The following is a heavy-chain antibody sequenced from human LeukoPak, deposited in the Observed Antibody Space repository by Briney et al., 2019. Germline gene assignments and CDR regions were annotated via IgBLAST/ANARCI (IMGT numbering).Heavy chain of an antibody. CDR1: GFTFSSYA. D-gene: IGHD1-26*01. Sequence: GGSLRLSCAASGFTFSSYAMSWVRQAPGKGLEWVSALSGSGGSTYYADSVKGRFTISRDNSKNTLYLEMSSLRAEDTAVYYYAKVIVGATRKINFFDYWGQGTLVTVSS. CDR2: LSGSGGST. J-gene: IGHJ4*02. CDR3: AKVIVGATRKINFFDY. V-gene: IGHV3-23*01.